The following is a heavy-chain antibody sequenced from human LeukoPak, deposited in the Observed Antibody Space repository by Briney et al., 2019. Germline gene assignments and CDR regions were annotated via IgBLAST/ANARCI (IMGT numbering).Heavy chain of an antibody. V-gene: IGHV4-39*01. CDR2: IYYSGAT. J-gene: IGHJ6*03. Sequence: PSETLSLTCVVSGDSITRSEYYWDWIRQPPGKGLEWIGSIYYSGATYYSGSLKSRATIFVDTIKNQFSLELSSVTAADTAFYYCARRLRGGRRYHYYYMDVWGKGTTVTISS. CDR1: GDSITRSEYY. CDR3: ARRLRGGRRYHYYYMDV. D-gene: IGHD2-15*01.